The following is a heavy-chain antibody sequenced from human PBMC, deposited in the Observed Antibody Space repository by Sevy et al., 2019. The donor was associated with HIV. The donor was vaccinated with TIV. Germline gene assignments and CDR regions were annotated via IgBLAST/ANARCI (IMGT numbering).Heavy chain of an antibody. Sequence: GESLKISCAASGFAVSSNYMSWVRQAPGKGLEWVSVIYAGGSTYYADSVKGRFTISRDNSKNTVYLQMNSLRAEDTAVYYCARDHYDSLWGSYWYYFDYWGQGTLVTVSS. V-gene: IGHV3-53*01. D-gene: IGHD3-16*01. CDR3: ARDHYDSLWGSYWYYFDY. J-gene: IGHJ4*02. CDR1: GFAVSSNY. CDR2: IYAGGST.